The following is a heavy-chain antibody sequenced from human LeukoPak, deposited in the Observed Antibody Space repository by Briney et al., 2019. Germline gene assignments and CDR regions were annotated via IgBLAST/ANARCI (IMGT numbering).Heavy chain of an antibody. J-gene: IGHJ4*02. CDR2: IYAGDSDT. CDR3: ARRPVGFGQYYFDY. V-gene: IGHV5-51*01. D-gene: IGHD3/OR15-3a*01. Sequence: GESLKISCKGSGYNFTNSWIAWVRQMRGKGLEWMGIIYAGDSDTTYSPSFQGQVTISADKSISTAYLQWSSLKASDTAMYYCARRPVGFGQYYFDYWGQGTLVT. CDR1: GYNFTNSW.